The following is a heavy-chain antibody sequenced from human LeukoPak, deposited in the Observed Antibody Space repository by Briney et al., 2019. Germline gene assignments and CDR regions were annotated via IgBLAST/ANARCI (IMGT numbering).Heavy chain of an antibody. CDR1: GFTFCDYA. D-gene: IGHD5-24*01. Sequence: GGSLRLSCTASGFTFCDYAMSWLPQAPGQGLEWVSFIRSKAYGGTKEYAASVKGRFTISGDDSKSIAYLQMNSLKTEDTAVYYCTRVGARDGYNYLSYYFDYWGQGTLVTVSS. CDR2: IRSKAYGGTK. CDR3: TRVGARDGYNYLSYYFDY. J-gene: IGHJ4*02. V-gene: IGHV3-49*03.